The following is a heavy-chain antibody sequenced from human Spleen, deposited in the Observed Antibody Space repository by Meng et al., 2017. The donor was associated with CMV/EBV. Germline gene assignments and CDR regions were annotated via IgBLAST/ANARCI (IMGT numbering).Heavy chain of an antibody. CDR3: AREPIFGANFDY. CDR1: GGSISSGDYY. V-gene: IGHV4-30-4*08. Sequence: CTVSGGSISSGDYYGSWIGQPPGKGLEWIGYIYYSGSTYYNPSLKSRVTISVDTSKTQFSPKLSSVTAADTAVYYCAREPIFGANFDYWGQGTLVTVSS. J-gene: IGHJ4*02. CDR2: IYYSGST. D-gene: IGHD3-3*01.